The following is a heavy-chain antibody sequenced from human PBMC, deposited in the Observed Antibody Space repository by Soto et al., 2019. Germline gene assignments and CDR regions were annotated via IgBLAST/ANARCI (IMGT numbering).Heavy chain of an antibody. CDR2: IYSGGST. Sequence: PGGSLRLSCAASGFTVSSNYMSWVRQAPGKGLEWVSVIYSGGSTYYADSVKGRFTISRDNSKNTLYLQMNSLRAEDTAVYYCASNRPLYYYYYLDVWGKGTTVTVSS. D-gene: IGHD6-6*01. V-gene: IGHV3-66*01. CDR3: ASNRPLYYYYYLDV. CDR1: GFTVSSNY. J-gene: IGHJ6*03.